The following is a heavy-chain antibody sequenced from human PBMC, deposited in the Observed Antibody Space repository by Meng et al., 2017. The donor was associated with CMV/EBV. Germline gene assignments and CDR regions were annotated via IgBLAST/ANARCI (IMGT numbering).Heavy chain of an antibody. D-gene: IGHD2-2*01. CDR2: IRSKAYGGTT. CDR3: TRGDIVGVR. Sequence: GESLKISCTASGFTFGDYAMSWVRQAPGKGLEWVGFIRSKAYGGTTEYAASVKGRFTISRDDSKSIAYLQMNSLKTEDTAVYYCTRGDIVGVRWGQGTLVTVSS. CDR1: GFTFGDYA. J-gene: IGHJ4*02. V-gene: IGHV3-49*04.